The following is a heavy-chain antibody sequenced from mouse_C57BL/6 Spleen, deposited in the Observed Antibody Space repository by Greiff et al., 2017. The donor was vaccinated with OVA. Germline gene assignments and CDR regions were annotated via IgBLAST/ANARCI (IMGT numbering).Heavy chain of an antibody. CDR2: IRNKANNHAT. CDR1: GFTFSDAW. CDR3: TRNYGSSLAMDY. Sequence: EVQLVESGGGLVQPGGSMKLSCAASGFTFSDAWMDWVRQSPEKGLEWVAEIRNKANNHATYYAESVKGRFTISRDDSKSSVYLQMNSLRAEDTGIYYCTRNYGSSLAMDYWGQGTSVTVSS. J-gene: IGHJ4*01. V-gene: IGHV6-6*01. D-gene: IGHD1-1*01.